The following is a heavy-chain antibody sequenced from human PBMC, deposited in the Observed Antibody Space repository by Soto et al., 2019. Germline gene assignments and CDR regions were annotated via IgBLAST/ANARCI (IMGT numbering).Heavy chain of an antibody. D-gene: IGHD3-22*01. CDR2: ISTYNGNT. Sequence: GASVKVSCKASGYTFTTYGISWLRQAPGQGPEWMGWISTYNGNTQLAQKFQGRVTMTTDTSTNTAYMELSSLRSEDTAVYYCATIMESSDLIAQRGVDYWGQGTLVTVSS. CDR1: GYTFTTYG. CDR3: ATIMESSDLIAQRGVDY. J-gene: IGHJ4*02. V-gene: IGHV1-18*01.